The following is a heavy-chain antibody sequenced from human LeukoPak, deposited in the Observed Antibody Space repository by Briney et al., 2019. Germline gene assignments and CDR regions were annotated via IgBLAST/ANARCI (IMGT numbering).Heavy chain of an antibody. V-gene: IGHV3-21*01. CDR3: ARVMGEYSSSWPHYNYYCMDV. D-gene: IGHD6-13*01. J-gene: IGHJ6*03. Sequence: PGGSLRLSCAASGFTFSSYWMSWVRQAPGKGLQWVSSISRSSSYKYYADSVKGRFTISRDNAKNSLYLQMNSLRAEDTAVYYCARVMGEYSSSWPHYNYYCMDVWGKGTTVTVSS. CDR1: GFTFSSYW. CDR2: ISRSSSYK.